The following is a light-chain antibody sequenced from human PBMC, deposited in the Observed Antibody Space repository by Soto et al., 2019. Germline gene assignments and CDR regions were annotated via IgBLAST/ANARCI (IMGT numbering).Light chain of an antibody. CDR2: EVT. CDR3: SSYAGGSTL. J-gene: IGLJ3*02. Sequence: QSVLTQPPSASGSPGQSVTISCTGTSSDVGGYNYVSWYQQHPGKAPKLMIYEVTKRPSGVPGRFSGSKSGNTASLTVSGLQPEDEADYFCSSYAGGSTLFGGGTKLTVL. CDR1: SSDVGGYNY. V-gene: IGLV2-8*01.